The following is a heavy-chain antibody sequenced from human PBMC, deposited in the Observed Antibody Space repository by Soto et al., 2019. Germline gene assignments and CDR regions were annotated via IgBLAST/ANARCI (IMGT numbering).Heavy chain of an antibody. CDR2: IIPIFGTA. Sequence: QVQLVQSGAEVKKPGSSVKVSCKASGGTFSSYAISWVRQAPGQGLEWMGGIIPIFGTANYAQKFQGRVTITAEESTSTAYMELSSLRSEDTAVYYCARDYGGCSGGRCYSFDYWGQGTLVTVSS. V-gene: IGHV1-69*01. CDR3: ARDYGGCSGGRCYSFDY. D-gene: IGHD2-15*01. J-gene: IGHJ4*02. CDR1: GGTFSSYA.